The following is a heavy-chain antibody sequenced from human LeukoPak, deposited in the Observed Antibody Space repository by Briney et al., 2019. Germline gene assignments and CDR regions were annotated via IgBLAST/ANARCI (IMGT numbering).Heavy chain of an antibody. Sequence: PSETLSLTCTVSGGSISSYYWSWIRQPPGKGLEWIGYIYYSGSTNYNPSLKSRVTISVDTSKNQFSLKLSSVTAADTAVYYCARINLSRYYYDGSGYQAFDIWGQGTMVTVSS. J-gene: IGHJ3*02. CDR2: IYYSGST. CDR3: ARINLSRYYYDGSGYQAFDI. V-gene: IGHV4-59*01. CDR1: GGSISSYY. D-gene: IGHD3-22*01.